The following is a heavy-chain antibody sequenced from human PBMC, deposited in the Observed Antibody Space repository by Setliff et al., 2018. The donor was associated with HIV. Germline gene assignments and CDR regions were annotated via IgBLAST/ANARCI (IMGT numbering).Heavy chain of an antibody. J-gene: IGHJ4*02. CDR2: IYYSGNT. CDR1: GGSIKSSSYY. V-gene: IGHV4-39*07. Sequence: SETLSLTCTVSGGSIKSSSYYWGWIRQPPGKGLEWIGSIYYSGNTYYNPSLKSRVTISLDTSRNQFSLRLSSVTAADTAIYYCARGRGSYWGQGTLVTVSS. D-gene: IGHD1-26*01. CDR3: ARGRGSY.